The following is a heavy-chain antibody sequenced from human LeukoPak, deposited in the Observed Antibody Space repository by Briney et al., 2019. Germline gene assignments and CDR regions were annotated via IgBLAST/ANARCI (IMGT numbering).Heavy chain of an antibody. Sequence: PGGSLRLSCAASGFTFSSYAMHWVRQAPGKGLEWVAVISYDGSNKYYADSVKGRFTISRDNSKNTLYLQMNSLRAEDTAVYYCARVPTLLRYFDYWGQGTLVTVSS. V-gene: IGHV3-30*04. CDR3: ARVPTLLRYFDY. D-gene: IGHD1-26*01. J-gene: IGHJ4*02. CDR2: ISYDGSNK. CDR1: GFTFSSYA.